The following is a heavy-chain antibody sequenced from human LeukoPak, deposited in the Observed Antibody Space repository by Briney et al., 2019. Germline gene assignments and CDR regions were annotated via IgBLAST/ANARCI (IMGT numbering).Heavy chain of an antibody. D-gene: IGHD5-12*01. CDR1: GFTFSTYA. V-gene: IGHV3-23*01. J-gene: IGHJ4*02. CDR3: TSSGYVWDYFDY. Sequence: GGSLRLSCAASGFTFSTYAMTWVRQAPGKGLEWVSLISGTGGSTYYADSVKGRFTISRDNSKNTLYLQMNSLRAEDTAVYYCTSSGYVWDYFDYWGQGTLVTVSS. CDR2: ISGTGGST.